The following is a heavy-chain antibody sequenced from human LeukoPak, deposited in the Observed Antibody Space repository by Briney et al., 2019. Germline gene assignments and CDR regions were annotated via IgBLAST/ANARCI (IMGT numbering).Heavy chain of an antibody. Sequence: GGSLRLSCAASEFTFSSYTINWVSHAPGKGLEWVSSISSTSTYISYADSVKGRFTISRDNAKNSLYLQMNSLRAEDTAVYYCARGGGNFDYWGQGTLVTVSS. CDR1: EFTFSSYT. D-gene: IGHD2-15*01. CDR2: ISSTSTYI. CDR3: ARGGGNFDY. V-gene: IGHV3-21*04. J-gene: IGHJ4*02.